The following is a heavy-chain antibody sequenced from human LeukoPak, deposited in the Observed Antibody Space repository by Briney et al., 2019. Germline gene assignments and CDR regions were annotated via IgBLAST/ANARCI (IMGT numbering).Heavy chain of an antibody. V-gene: IGHV4-59*02. D-gene: IGHD3-10*02. Sequence: PSETLSLTCTVSGGSVSSFYWNWIRQPPGKGLEWIGNIYYSGSTNYNPSLKSRVSISVDTSKNQFSLKLRSVTAADTAVYYCARFIPSSGIDPWGQGTLVTVSS. J-gene: IGHJ5*02. CDR3: ARFIPSSGIDP. CDR2: IYYSGST. CDR1: GGSVSSFY.